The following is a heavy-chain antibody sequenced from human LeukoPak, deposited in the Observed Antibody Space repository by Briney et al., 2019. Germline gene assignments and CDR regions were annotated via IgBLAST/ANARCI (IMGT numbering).Heavy chain of an antibody. CDR3: AREVIAAAGTDYYYGMDV. CDR1: VFTFSAYS. Sequence: PGGSLRLSCAASVFTFSAYSMNWVRQAPGKGLEWVSFISSDSNYIYYADSVKGRFTISRDNSKNTLYLQMNSLRAEDTAVYYCAREVIAAAGTDYYYGMDVWGQGTTVTVSS. D-gene: IGHD6-13*01. V-gene: IGHV3-21*01. CDR2: ISSDSNYI. J-gene: IGHJ6*02.